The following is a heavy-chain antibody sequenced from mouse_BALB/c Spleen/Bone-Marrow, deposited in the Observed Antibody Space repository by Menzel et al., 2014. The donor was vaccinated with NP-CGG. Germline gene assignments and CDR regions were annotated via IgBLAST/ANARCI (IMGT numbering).Heavy chain of an antibody. D-gene: IGHD2-4*01. Sequence: EVMLVESGGGLVQPGGSRKLSCAASGFTFSSFGMHWVRQAPEKGLEWVAYISNGSSPIYYADTVKGRFTISRDNPKNTLFLQMTSLRSEDTAMYYCARKGAMITHYYAMDYWGQGTSVTVSS. J-gene: IGHJ4*01. CDR3: ARKGAMITHYYAMDY. CDR2: ISNGSSPI. CDR1: GFTFSSFG. V-gene: IGHV5-17*02.